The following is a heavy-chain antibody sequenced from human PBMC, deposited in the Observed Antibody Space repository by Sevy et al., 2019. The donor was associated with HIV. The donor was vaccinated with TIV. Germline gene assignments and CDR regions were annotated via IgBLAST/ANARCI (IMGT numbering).Heavy chain of an antibody. D-gene: IGHD5-18*01. CDR1: GFTFSNYG. CDR3: ARDNLLPIMVSMVQGALSYYFDY. Sequence: GGSLRLSCAASGFTFSNYGMHWVRQAPGKGLEWVAVIWYDGINRYYADSVKGRFTISRDNSKNTLYLQMNSLRAEDTAVYYCARDNLLPIMVSMVQGALSYYFDYWGQGTLVTVSS. J-gene: IGHJ4*02. CDR2: IWYDGINR. V-gene: IGHV3-33*01.